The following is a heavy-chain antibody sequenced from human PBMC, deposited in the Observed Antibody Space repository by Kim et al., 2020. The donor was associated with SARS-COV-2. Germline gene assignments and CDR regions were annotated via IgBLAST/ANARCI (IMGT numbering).Heavy chain of an antibody. Sequence: SETLSLTCAVYGGSFSGYYWSWIRQPPGKGLEWIGEINHSGSTNYNPSLKSRVTISVDTSKNQFSLKLSSVTAADTAVYYCARLRAYGDYVFSMSYWGQGTLGTVSS. CDR1: GGSFSGYY. D-gene: IGHD4-17*01. CDR3: ARLRAYGDYVFSMSY. V-gene: IGHV4-34*01. CDR2: INHSGST. J-gene: IGHJ4*02.